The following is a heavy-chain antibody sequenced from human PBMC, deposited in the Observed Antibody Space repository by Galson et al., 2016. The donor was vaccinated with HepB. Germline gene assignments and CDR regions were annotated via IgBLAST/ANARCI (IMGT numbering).Heavy chain of an antibody. CDR1: GGSISSGNYY. Sequence: TLSLTCTVSGGSISSGNYYWSWIRQHPGRGLEWIGYIYYSGSAYYNPSLKSRVTISVDRSKNQFALKLSSVTAADTALYYCARVPLERRGPGYFHHWGQGTLVTVSS. CDR2: IYYSGSA. CDR3: ARVPLERRGPGYFHH. J-gene: IGHJ4*02. D-gene: IGHD1-1*01. V-gene: IGHV4-31*03.